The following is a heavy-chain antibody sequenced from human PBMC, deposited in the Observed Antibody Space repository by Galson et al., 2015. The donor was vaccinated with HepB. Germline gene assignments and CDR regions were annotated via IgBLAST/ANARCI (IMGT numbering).Heavy chain of an antibody. Sequence: TLSLTCTVSGGSISSGGYYWSWIRQHPGKGLEWIGYIYYSGSTYYNPSLKSRVTISVDTPKNQFSLKLSSVTAADTAVYYCARDWVVRGVTAREYYYYYGMDVWGQGTTVTVSS. J-gene: IGHJ6*02. V-gene: IGHV4-31*03. CDR2: IYYSGST. CDR3: ARDWVVRGVTAREYYYYYGMDV. CDR1: GGSISSGGYY. D-gene: IGHD3-10*01.